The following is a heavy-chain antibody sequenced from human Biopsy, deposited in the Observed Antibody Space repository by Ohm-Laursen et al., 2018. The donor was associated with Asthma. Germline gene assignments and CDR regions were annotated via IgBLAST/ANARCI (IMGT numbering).Heavy chain of an antibody. J-gene: IGHJ6*02. CDR2: LIPVLGTP. V-gene: IGHV1-69*13. Sequence: GASVKVSCKASGDSFSNYAISWVRQAPGQGFEWMGGLIPVLGTPDHAQMFEGRVTITADESTSTAYMELSSLSSEDTAVYYCARGYSGSDRIVYYYSGLEVWGQGTRSPSL. CDR3: ARGYSGSDRIVYYYSGLEV. CDR1: GDSFSNYA. D-gene: IGHD5-12*01.